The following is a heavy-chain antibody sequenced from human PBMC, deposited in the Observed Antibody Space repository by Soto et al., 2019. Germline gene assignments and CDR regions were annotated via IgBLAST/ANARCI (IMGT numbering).Heavy chain of an antibody. J-gene: IGHJ3*02. CDR2: IYYSGST. Sequence: SETLSLTCTVSGGSISSYYWSWIRQPPGKGLEWIGYIYYSGSTNYNPSLKSRVTISVDTSKNQFSLKLSSVTAADTAVYYCARANWNYTTDAFDIWGQGTMVTVSS. CDR1: GGSISSYY. CDR3: ARANWNYTTDAFDI. D-gene: IGHD1-7*01. V-gene: IGHV4-59*01.